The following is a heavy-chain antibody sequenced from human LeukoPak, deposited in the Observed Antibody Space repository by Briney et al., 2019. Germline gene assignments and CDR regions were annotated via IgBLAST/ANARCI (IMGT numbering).Heavy chain of an antibody. CDR3: AKDIGEQWFFDY. J-gene: IGHJ4*02. D-gene: IGHD3-10*01. V-gene: IGHV3-43*02. CDR2: ISRDGGST. Sequence: GGSLRLSCAASGFTFDYYAMHWVRQAPGKGLEWVSLISRDGGSTYYANSVKGRFTISRDNSKNSLYLQMNSLRTEDTALYYCAKDIGEQWFFDYWGQGTLVTVSP. CDR1: GFTFDYYA.